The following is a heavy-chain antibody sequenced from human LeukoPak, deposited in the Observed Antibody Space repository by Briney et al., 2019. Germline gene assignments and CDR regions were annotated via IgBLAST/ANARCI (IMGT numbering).Heavy chain of an antibody. Sequence: SETLSLTCTVSGGSISSGSYYWSWIRQPAGKGLEWIGSIYHSGSTYYNPSLKSRVTISVDTSKNQFSLKLSSVTAADTAVYYCARDVIMRPFDYWGQGTLVTVSS. J-gene: IGHJ4*02. CDR1: GGSISSGSYY. V-gene: IGHV4-39*07. CDR2: IYHSGST. D-gene: IGHD2/OR15-2a*01. CDR3: ARDVIMRPFDY.